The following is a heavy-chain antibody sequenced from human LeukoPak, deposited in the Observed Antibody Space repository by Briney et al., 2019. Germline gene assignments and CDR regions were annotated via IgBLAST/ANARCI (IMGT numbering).Heavy chain of an antibody. CDR2: IYPGDADT. J-gene: IGHJ3*01. V-gene: IGHV5-51*01. Sequence: GESLKISCKGSGYRFTSYWIGWVRQMPGKGLECLGIIYPGDADTRYSPSFQGQVTISADKALSTAYLQWGSLKASDTAMYYCARHPHGGILTGNPTGAFDVWGQGTMVTVSS. CDR3: ARHPHGGILTGNPTGAFDV. CDR1: GYRFTSYW. D-gene: IGHD3-9*01.